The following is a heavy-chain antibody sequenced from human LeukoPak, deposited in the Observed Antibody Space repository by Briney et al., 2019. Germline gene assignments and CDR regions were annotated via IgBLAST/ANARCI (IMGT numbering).Heavy chain of an antibody. CDR3: ARDRGGTDDFWSGYYTGYFDY. V-gene: IGHV3-11*01. J-gene: IGHJ4*02. CDR1: GFTFSDYY. CDR2: ISSSSRTI. D-gene: IGHD3-3*01. Sequence: GGSLRLSCAASGFTFSDYYMSWIRQAPGKGLEWVSYISSSSRTIYYADSVKGRFTISRDNAKNSLYLQMNSPRAEDTAVFYCARDRGGTDDFWSGYYTGYFDYWGQGTLVTVSS.